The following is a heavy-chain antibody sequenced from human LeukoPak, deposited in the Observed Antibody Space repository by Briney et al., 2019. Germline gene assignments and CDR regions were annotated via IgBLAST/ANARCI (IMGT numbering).Heavy chain of an antibody. V-gene: IGHV4-34*01. J-gene: IGHJ4*02. D-gene: IGHD2-2*01. CDR2: INHSGST. CDR1: GGSFSGYY. CDR3: ARGLDCSSTSCLDRYFDY. Sequence: SETLSLTCAVYGGSFSGYYWSWIRQPPGKGLEWIGEINHSGSTNYNPSLKSRVTISVDTSKNQFSLKLSSVTAAGTAVYYCARGLDCSSTSCLDRYFDYWGQGTLVAVSS.